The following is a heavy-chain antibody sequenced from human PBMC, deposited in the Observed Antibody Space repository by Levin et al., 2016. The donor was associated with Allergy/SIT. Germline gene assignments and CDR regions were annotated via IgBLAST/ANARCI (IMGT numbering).Heavy chain of an antibody. CDR3: ARDSGSSHFYYYGMDV. CDR2: IYPGDSDT. J-gene: IGHJ6*02. V-gene: IGHV5-51*01. D-gene: IGHD3-10*01. CDR1: GYSFTSYW. Sequence: ESLKISCKGSGYSFTSYWIGWVRQMPGKGLEWMGIIYPGDSDTRYSPSFQGQVTISADKSISTAYLQWSSLKASDTAMYYCARDSGSSHFYYYGMDVWGQGTTVTVSS.